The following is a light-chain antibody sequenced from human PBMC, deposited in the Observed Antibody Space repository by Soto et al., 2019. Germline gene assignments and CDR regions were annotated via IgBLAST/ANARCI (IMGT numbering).Light chain of an antibody. Sequence: DIQMTQSPSTLSASVGDSLTITCRASHSIRDCLDWYQQKPGKAPHLLIYDASNLESGVPSRFSGSGSGTEFTLTISSLRPDDFATYYCQQYESYSITFGGGTRVEIK. CDR1: HSIRDC. CDR3: QQYESYSIT. J-gene: IGKJ4*01. V-gene: IGKV1-5*01. CDR2: DAS.